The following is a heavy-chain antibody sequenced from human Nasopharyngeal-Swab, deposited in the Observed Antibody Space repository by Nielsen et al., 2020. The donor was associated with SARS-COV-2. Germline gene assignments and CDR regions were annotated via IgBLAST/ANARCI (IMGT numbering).Heavy chain of an antibody. Sequence: GGSLRLSCAASGFTFDDYAMHWVRQAPGKGLEWVSGISWNSGSIGYADPVKGRFTISRDNAKNSLYLQMNSLRAEDTALYYCAKGGYCSGGSCFNWFDPWGQGTLVTVSS. CDR1: GFTFDDYA. D-gene: IGHD2-15*01. V-gene: IGHV3-9*01. CDR3: AKGGYCSGGSCFNWFDP. CDR2: ISWNSGSI. J-gene: IGHJ5*02.